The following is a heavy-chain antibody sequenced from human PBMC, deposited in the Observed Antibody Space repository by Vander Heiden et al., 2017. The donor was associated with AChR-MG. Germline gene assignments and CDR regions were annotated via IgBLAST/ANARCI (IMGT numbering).Heavy chain of an antibody. Sequence: QVQLVESGGGVVRPGRSLRLSCAASGFTFRSYGMHWVSPGPGKGLEWVAVISFDGSKLYYVDSVQGRFTISRDNSKDTLYLQMNSLRAEDTAVYYCAKDLPRWLSPLYYGMDVWGQGTTVTVSS. CDR3: AKDLPRWLSPLYYGMDV. J-gene: IGHJ6*02. D-gene: IGHD3-9*01. CDR2: ISFDGSKL. CDR1: GFTFRSYG. V-gene: IGHV3-30*18.